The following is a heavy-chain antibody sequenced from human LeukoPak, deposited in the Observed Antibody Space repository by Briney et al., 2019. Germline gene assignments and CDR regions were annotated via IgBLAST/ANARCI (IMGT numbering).Heavy chain of an antibody. Sequence: ASVKVSCKTSGYTFTSYGIVWVRQAPGQGLEWMGRISAYNGNTIYAQKLQGRATMTTDTSTSTVYMELRSLRSDDTAVYYCARVWVDHPHDALDLRGQGTMVTVSS. CDR2: ISAYNGNT. D-gene: IGHD3-16*01. J-gene: IGHJ3*01. CDR1: GYTFTSYG. CDR3: ARVWVDHPHDALDL. V-gene: IGHV1-18*01.